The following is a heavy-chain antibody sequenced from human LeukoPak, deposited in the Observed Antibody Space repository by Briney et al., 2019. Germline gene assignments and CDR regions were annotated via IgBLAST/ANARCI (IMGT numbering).Heavy chain of an antibody. V-gene: IGHV3-48*03. Sequence: GGSLRLSCAASGFTFSSYEMNWVRQAPGKGLEWVSYISSSGSTIYYADSVKGRFTISRDNAKNSLYLQMNSLGAEDTAVYYRVRTYYYDHSAVFAYWGQGTLVTVSS. CDR2: ISSSGSTI. CDR1: GFTFSSYE. J-gene: IGHJ4*02. CDR3: VRTYYYDHSAVFAY. D-gene: IGHD3-22*01.